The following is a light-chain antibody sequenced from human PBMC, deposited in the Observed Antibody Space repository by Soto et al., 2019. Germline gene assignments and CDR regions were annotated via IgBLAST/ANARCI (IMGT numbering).Light chain of an antibody. CDR2: GAS. V-gene: IGKV3-15*01. Sequence: IVMTQSPATLSVSPGERATLSCRASQSVRSSFLAWYQQKPGQAPRLLIYGASTRATGIPARFSGSGSGTEFTLTINSLQSEDFAVYYCQQYSNWPLTFGGGTKVDI. CDR1: QSVRSSF. CDR3: QQYSNWPLT. J-gene: IGKJ4*01.